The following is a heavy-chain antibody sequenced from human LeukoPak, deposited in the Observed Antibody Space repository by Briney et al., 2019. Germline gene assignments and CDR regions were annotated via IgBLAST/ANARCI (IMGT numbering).Heavy chain of an antibody. D-gene: IGHD7-27*01. V-gene: IGHV4-34*01. J-gene: IGHJ6*02. CDR3: ARLGLYYYYGMDV. CDR2: INHSGST. CDR1: GGSFSGYY. Sequence: SETLSLTCAVYGGSFSGYYWSWIRQPPGKGLEWIGEINHSGSTNYNPSLKSRVTMSVDTSKNQFSLKLSSVTAADTAVYYCARLGLYYYYGMDVWGQGTTVTVSS.